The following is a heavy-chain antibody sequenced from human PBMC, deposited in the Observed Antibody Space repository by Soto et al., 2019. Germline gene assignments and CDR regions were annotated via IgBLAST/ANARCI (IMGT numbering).Heavy chain of an antibody. CDR3: ARDPDTRIDYGILTGYYHHPTH. CDR2: IIPIRGIA. V-gene: IGHV1-69*08. CDR1: GGTFSSYT. D-gene: IGHD3-9*01. Sequence: QVQLVQSGAEVKKPGSSVKVSCKASGGTFSSYTISWVRQAPGQGLEWMGRIIPIRGIANYAQKFQGRVTITAGKSASTAYMELSRLRSEDTAVYYCARDPDTRIDYGILTGYYHHPTHWGQGTLVTVSS. J-gene: IGHJ4*02.